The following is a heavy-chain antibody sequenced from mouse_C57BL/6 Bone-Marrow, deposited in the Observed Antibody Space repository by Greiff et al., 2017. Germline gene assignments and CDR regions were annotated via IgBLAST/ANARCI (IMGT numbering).Heavy chain of an antibody. D-gene: IGHD2-4*01. CDR2: INPSSGYT. J-gene: IGHJ3*01. CDR1: GYTFTSYT. V-gene: IGHV1-4*01. CDR3: ARLDYDYDGFAY. Sequence: QVQLQQSGAELARPGASVKMSCKASGYTFTSYTMHWVKQRPGQGLEWIGYINPSSGYTKYNQKFKDKATLTADKSSSTAYMQLSSLTSEDSAVYYCARLDYDYDGFAYWGQGTLVTVSA.